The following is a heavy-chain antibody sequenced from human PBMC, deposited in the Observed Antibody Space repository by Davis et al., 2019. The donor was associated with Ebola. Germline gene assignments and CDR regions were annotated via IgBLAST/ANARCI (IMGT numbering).Heavy chain of an antibody. J-gene: IGHJ4*02. D-gene: IGHD3-16*01. CDR1: GYTLSEFS. CDR2: FDPEDGGH. Sequence: SVKVSCKVFGYTLSEFSMHWVRQAPGGGLEWMGGFDPEDGGHRFAQRLQGRVTMTEDTLTNTAYMELTRLTSEDTAVYFCSPDPVLTAKYVWGQGTLVTVSS. CDR3: SPDPVLTAKYV. V-gene: IGHV1-24*01.